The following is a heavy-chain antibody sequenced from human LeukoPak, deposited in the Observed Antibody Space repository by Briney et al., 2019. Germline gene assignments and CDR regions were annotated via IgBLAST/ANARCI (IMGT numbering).Heavy chain of an antibody. J-gene: IGHJ5*01. CDR1: GYTYTSYY. V-gene: IGHV1-46*01. CDR3: ARDSLWTGYHISSEMFDS. D-gene: IGHD3/OR15-3a*01. CDR2: INPSGGST. Sequence: GASVKVSCKASGYTYTSYYMHWVRQDPGQGLEWMGIINPSGGSTSYSQKFQGRVTMTTDTSTSTVYMALSSLTSEDTAVYYCARDSLWTGYHISSEMFDSWGQGTLVTLST.